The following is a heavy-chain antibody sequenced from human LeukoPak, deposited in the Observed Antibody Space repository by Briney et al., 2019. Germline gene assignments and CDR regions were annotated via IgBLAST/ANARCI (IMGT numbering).Heavy chain of an antibody. V-gene: IGHV4-59*01. D-gene: IGHD2-2*01. J-gene: IGHJ4*02. CDR3: ARDARNCSSTSCYAGFDY. CDR2: IYYSGST. CDR1: GGSISSYY. Sequence: SETLSLTCTLSGGSISSYYWSWIRQPPGKGLEWIGYIYYSGSTNYNPSLKSRVTISVDTSKNQFSLKLSSVTAADTAVYYCARDARNCSSTSCYAGFDYWGQGTLVTVSS.